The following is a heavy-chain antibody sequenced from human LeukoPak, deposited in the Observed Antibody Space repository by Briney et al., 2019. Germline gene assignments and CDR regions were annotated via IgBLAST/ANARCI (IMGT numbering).Heavy chain of an antibody. CDR1: GFTVNSNY. V-gene: IGHV3-53*01. CDR2: IYLGGTT. Sequence: GGSLRLSCAASGFTVNSNYMTWVRQAPGQGLEWVSVIYLGGTTYYADSVKGRFTISRDNSKNTVYLQMNSLRVEDTAVYYCARGDGVYVYWGQGTLVTVSS. J-gene: IGHJ4*02. CDR3: ARGDGVYVY. D-gene: IGHD5/OR15-5a*01.